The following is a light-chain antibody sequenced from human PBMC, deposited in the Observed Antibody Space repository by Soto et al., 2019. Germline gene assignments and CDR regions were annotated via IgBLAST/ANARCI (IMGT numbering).Light chain of an antibody. CDR3: QSYDSSLRGDV. Sequence: QSVLTQPPSVSGAPGQRVTISCTGSSSNFGAGNDVQWYQHLPETAPKLLIFGNNNRPSGVPDRFSGSKSGTSASLAISGLQAEDEADFYCQSYDSSLRGDVFGTGTKVTVL. J-gene: IGLJ1*01. V-gene: IGLV1-40*01. CDR2: GNN. CDR1: SSNFGAGND.